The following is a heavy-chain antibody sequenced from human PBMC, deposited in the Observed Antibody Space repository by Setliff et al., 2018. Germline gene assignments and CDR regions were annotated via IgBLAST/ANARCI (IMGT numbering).Heavy chain of an antibody. J-gene: IGHJ6*03. D-gene: IGHD4-4*01. CDR1: GYTFSSYA. V-gene: IGHV7-4-1*02. CDR2: INTNTGNP. Sequence: GPPVKVSCKASGYTFSSYAMGWMRQAPGQRLEWMGWINTNTGNPSYAQDFTGRLVFSLDTSVSTAYLQISSLKAEDSAVYYCARASRFGTTVWKGDYYMDVWGKGTTVTVSS. CDR3: ARASRFGTTVWKGDYYMDV.